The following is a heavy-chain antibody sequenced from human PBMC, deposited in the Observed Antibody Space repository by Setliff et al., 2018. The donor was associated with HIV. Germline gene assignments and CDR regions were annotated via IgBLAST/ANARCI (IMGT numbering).Heavy chain of an antibody. CDR3: ARAVQLGYFDY. Sequence: SETLSLTCNVSGDSVSGSNWWTWVRRSPQKGLEWIGEVYHSGATNYNPSLKSRVAISVDTSKNQFSLKLSSVTAADTAVYYCARAVQLGYFDYWGQGTLVTVSS. CDR1: GDSVSGSNW. V-gene: IGHV4-4*02. D-gene: IGHD6-6*01. CDR2: VYHSGAT. J-gene: IGHJ4*02.